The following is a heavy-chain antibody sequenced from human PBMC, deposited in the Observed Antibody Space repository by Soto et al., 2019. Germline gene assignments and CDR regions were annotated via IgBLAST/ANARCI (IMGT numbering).Heavy chain of an antibody. V-gene: IGHV3-64*01. J-gene: IGHJ6*03. Sequence: PGGSLRLSCAASGFTLSGYAVDWVRQAPGKGLEYVSGISSNGVGTYYANSVQGRFTISRDNSKNTVYLQMGSLRPEDMVVFYSARRASTDFYYMGVWGKGTTVTVSS. CDR1: GFTLSGYA. D-gene: IGHD2-2*01. CDR3: ARRASTDFYYMGV. CDR2: ISSNGVGT.